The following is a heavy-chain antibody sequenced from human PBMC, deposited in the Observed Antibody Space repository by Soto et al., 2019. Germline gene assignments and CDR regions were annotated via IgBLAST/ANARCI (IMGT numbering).Heavy chain of an antibody. CDR1: GGTFSSYA. CDR2: IILIFGTA. V-gene: IGHV1-69*06. CDR3: ARRPGLTATAFDI. J-gene: IGHJ3*02. Sequence: SVKVSCKASGGTFSSYAISWVRQAPGQGLEWMGGIILIFGTANYAQKFQGRVTITADKSTSTAYMELSSLRSEDTAVYYCARRPGLTATAFDIWGQGTMVTVSS. D-gene: IGHD2-21*02.